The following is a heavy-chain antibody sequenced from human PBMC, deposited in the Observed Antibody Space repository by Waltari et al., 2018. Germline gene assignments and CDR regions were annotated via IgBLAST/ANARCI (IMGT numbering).Heavy chain of an antibody. CDR3: VRGMGDY. D-gene: IGHD3-10*01. J-gene: IGHJ4*02. Sequence: EVQLVESGGGLIQPGGSLRLPCAASGFTFSSYWMHWVRQAQGKGLVWVSRINKDGRIINDADAVKGRFTVSRDNAKNTLYLQMNSMRAEDTAVYYCVRGMGDYWGQGTLVTVSS. V-gene: IGHV3-74*01. CDR1: GFTFSSYW. CDR2: INKDGRII.